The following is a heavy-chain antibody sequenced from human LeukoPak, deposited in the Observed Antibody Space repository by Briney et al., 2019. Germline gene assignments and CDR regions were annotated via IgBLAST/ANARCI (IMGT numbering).Heavy chain of an antibody. V-gene: IGHV4-59*01. Sequence: SETLSLTCAVSNASINSYYWSWIRQPPGKGLEWIGYTYYRGSTNYNPSLKSRVTISLDTSKNQFSLKLSSVTAADTAVYYCARVGYDILTGYKRNDYYMDVWGKGTTVTVSS. D-gene: IGHD3-9*01. CDR2: TYYRGST. CDR1: NASINSYY. CDR3: ARVGYDILTGYKRNDYYMDV. J-gene: IGHJ6*03.